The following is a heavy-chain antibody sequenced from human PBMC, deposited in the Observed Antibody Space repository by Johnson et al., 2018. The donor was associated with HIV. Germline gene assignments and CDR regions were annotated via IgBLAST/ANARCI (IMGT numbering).Heavy chain of an antibody. V-gene: IGHV3-74*01. D-gene: IGHD2-15*01. CDR2: ISGSGGST. J-gene: IGHJ3*02. CDR3: TRDSVILVDGAFDI. Sequence: VQLVESGGGLVQPGGSLTLSCAASGFTFSHYWMHWVRQAPGKGLVWVSAISGSGGSTYYADSVKGRFTISKDNAKNSLYLQMNSLRVDDTAFYYCTRDSVILVDGAFDIWGQGTMVTVSS. CDR1: GFTFSHYW.